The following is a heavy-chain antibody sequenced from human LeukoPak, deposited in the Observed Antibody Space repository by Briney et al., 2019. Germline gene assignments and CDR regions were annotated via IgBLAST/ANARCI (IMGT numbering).Heavy chain of an antibody. CDR2: INHSGST. Sequence: SETLSLTCAVYGGSFSGYYWSWIRQPPVKGLEWIGEINHSGSTNYNPSLKSRVTISVDTSKNQFSLKLSSVTAADTAVYYCARGRGPAARGPYNWFDPWGQGTLVTVSS. D-gene: IGHD2-2*01. J-gene: IGHJ5*02. V-gene: IGHV4-34*01. CDR3: ARGRGPAARGPYNWFDP. CDR1: GGSFSGYY.